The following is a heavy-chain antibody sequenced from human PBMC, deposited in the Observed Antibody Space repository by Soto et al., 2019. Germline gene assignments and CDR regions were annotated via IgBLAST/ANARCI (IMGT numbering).Heavy chain of an antibody. CDR3: ARDIQPYLSSGYDPAF. D-gene: IGHD3-22*01. V-gene: IGHV1-46*01. CDR2: INPSDGTT. Sequence: QVQLVQSGAEVKKPGASVQISCLPSGYTFSRYNIHWVRQAPGQGPEWMGIINPSDGTTRYAQKFQNRVTLTRDTSTRTVYLQLNRLRSEDTALYYCARDIQPYLSSGYDPAFWGQGTQVTVS. J-gene: IGHJ4*02. CDR1: GYTFSRYN.